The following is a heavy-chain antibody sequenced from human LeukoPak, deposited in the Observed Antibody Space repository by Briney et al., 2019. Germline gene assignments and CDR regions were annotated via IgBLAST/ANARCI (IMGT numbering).Heavy chain of an antibody. V-gene: IGHV4-39*01. D-gene: IGHD6-19*01. CDR1: SGSIGSSNYY. CDR2: IYYSGIA. CDR3: ARQVNSMAGTHFDV. Sequence: SETLCLTCTVSSGSIGSSNYYWGWIRQPPGKGLEWIGSIYYSGIAYYNPTLKSRVTISVDASKSHFSLRLSSVTAADTAVYYCARQVNSMAGTHFDVWGLGTLVPVSS. J-gene: IGHJ4*02.